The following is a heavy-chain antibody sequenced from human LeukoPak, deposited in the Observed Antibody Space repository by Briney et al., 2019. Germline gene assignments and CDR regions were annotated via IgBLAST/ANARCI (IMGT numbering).Heavy chain of an antibody. J-gene: IGHJ5*02. V-gene: IGHV1-69*13. D-gene: IGHD6-13*01. CDR3: ARDRHSSSWTYNWFDP. CDR1: GGTFSSYA. CDR2: IIPVFGTA. Sequence: GASVKVSCKASGGTFSSYAISWVRQAPGQGLEWMGGIIPVFGTANYAQKFQGRVTITADESTSTAYMELSSLRSEDTAVYYCARDRHSSSWTYNWFDPWGQGTLVTVSS.